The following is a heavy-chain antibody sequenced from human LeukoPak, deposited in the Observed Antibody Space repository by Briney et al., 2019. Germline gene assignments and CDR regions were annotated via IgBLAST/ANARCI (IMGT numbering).Heavy chain of an antibody. CDR1: GGSISRYY. CDR2: LYYSGST. V-gene: IGHV4-59*01. J-gene: IGHJ4*02. D-gene: IGHD3-16*01. CDR3: ASDSWGMFYFDY. Sequence: SETLSLTCTVSGGSISRYYWSWIRQPPGKGLEWIGYLYYSGSTSYNPSLKSRVTMSEDTSKNQFSLKVTSVTAADTAVYYCASDSWGMFYFDYWGQGTLVTVSS.